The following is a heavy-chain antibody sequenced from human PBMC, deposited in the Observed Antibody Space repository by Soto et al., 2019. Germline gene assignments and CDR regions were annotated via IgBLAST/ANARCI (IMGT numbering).Heavy chain of an antibody. CDR1: GFTFSSYG. CDR2: IWYDGSNK. V-gene: IGHV3-33*01. J-gene: IGHJ6*02. Sequence: QVQLVEAGGGVVQPGRSLRLSCAASGFTFSSYGMHWVRQAPGKGLEWVAVIWYDGSNKYYADSVKGRFTISRDNSKNTLYLQMNSLRAEDTAVYYCARADPRDYYYYGMDVWGQGTTVTVSS. CDR3: ARADPRDYYYYGMDV.